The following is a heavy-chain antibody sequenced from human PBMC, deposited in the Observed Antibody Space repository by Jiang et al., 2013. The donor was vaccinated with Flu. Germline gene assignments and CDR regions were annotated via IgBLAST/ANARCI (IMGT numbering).Heavy chain of an antibody. CDR2: IIPILGIA. J-gene: IGHJ4*02. D-gene: IGHD3/OR15-3a*01. CDR1: GGAFGSNS. Sequence: GAEVKKPGSSVKVSCEASGGAFGSNSVSWVRQVPGQGLEWMGRIIPILGIANYAQQFQGRVTIAADKSTSTVYMEVSSLKSEDTAIYYCARNRDPEGLDHLDYWGQGTLVTVSS. V-gene: IGHV1-69*02. CDR3: ARNRDPEGLDHLDY.